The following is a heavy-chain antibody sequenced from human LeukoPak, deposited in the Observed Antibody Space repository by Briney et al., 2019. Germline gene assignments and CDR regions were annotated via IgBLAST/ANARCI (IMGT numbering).Heavy chain of an antibody. Sequence: SETLSLTCAVYGGSFSGYYWSWIRQPPGKGLEWIGEINHSGSTNYNPSLKSRVTISVDASKNQFSLKLSSVTAADTAVYYCAGGLYSSGWYWGQGTLVTVSS. J-gene: IGHJ4*02. D-gene: IGHD6-19*01. CDR3: AGGLYSSGWY. CDR2: INHSGST. V-gene: IGHV4-34*01. CDR1: GGSFSGYY.